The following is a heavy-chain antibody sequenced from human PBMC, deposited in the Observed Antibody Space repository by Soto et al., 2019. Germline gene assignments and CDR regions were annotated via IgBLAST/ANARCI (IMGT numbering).Heavy chain of an antibody. D-gene: IGHD2-21*02. CDR2: ISSSSSYI. Sequence: EVQLVESGGGLVKPGGSLRLSCAASGFTFSSYSMNWVRQAPGKGLEWVSSISSSSSYIYYADSVKGRFTISRDNAKNSLYLQMNSLRAEDTAVYYCARGRGGNSAGNLYFDYWGQGTLVTVSS. V-gene: IGHV3-21*01. CDR1: GFTFSSYS. CDR3: ARGRGGNSAGNLYFDY. J-gene: IGHJ4*02.